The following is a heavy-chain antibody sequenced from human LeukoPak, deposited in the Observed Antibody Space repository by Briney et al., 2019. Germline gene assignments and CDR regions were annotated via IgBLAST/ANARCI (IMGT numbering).Heavy chain of an antibody. J-gene: IGHJ6*03. V-gene: IGHV4-59*01. CDR3: ARLSDYYYYMDV. Sequence: SETLSLTCTVSGGSISSYYWSWIRQPPGKGLEWIGYIYYSGSTNYNPSLKSRVTISVDTSKNQFSLKLSSVTAADTAVYYCARLSDYYYYMDVWGKGTTVTVSS. CDR2: IYYSGST. CDR1: GGSISSYY.